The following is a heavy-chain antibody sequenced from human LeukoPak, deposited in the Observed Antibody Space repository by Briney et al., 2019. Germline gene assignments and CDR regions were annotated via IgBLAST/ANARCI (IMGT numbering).Heavy chain of an antibody. V-gene: IGHV3-30*12. CDR3: ARCKYSGSYYYYYMGV. Sequence: GGSLRLSCAASGFSFSSYGMHWVRQAPGKGLEWVAYMQYDGSNQQYADSVKGRFTISRDNSKDTLYLQMNSLRAEDTAVYYCARCKYSGSYYYYYMGVWGKGTTVTISS. CDR1: GFSFSSYG. J-gene: IGHJ6*03. CDR2: MQYDGSNQ. D-gene: IGHD1-26*01.